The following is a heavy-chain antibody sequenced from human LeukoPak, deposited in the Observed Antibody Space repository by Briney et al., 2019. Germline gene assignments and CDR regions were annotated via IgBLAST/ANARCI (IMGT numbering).Heavy chain of an antibody. J-gene: IGHJ4*02. CDR2: ISSSSSTI. Sequence: PGGSLRLSCAGSGFTFSSYSMHWVRQAPGKGLEWVSYISSSSSTIYYADSVKGRFTISRDNAKNSLYLQMNSLGAEDTAVYYCARELYSSYGNFDYWGQGTLVTVSS. V-gene: IGHV3-48*01. D-gene: IGHD4-11*01. CDR1: GFTFSSYS. CDR3: ARELYSSYGNFDY.